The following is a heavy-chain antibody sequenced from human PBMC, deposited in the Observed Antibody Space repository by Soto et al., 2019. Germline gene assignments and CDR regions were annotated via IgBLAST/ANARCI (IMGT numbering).Heavy chain of an antibody. Sequence: GGSLRLSYRTSGLTFRTYLMSWVRQVPGKGLEWVANIKTDGSEEYYADSVEGRFTISRDNAKNSLYLEMNSLRAEDTAVYYCARAGAYGDLRLDYWGQGTLVTVSS. D-gene: IGHD4-17*01. V-gene: IGHV3-7*01. CDR3: ARAGAYGDLRLDY. CDR2: IKTDGSEE. J-gene: IGHJ4*02. CDR1: GLTFRTYL.